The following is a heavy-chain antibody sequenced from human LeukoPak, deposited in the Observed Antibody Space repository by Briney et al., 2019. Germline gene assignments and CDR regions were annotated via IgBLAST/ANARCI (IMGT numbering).Heavy chain of an antibody. CDR2: ISSSGSTI. CDR3: ARVPLYSSGWYAEIDY. CDR1: GFTFSSYE. V-gene: IGHV3-48*03. Sequence: GGSLRLSCAASGFTFSSYEMNWVRQAPGKGLEWVSYISSSGSTIYYADSVKGRFTISRDNAKNSLYLQMNSLRAEDAAVYYCARVPLYSSGWYAEIDYWGQGTLVTVSS. D-gene: IGHD6-19*01. J-gene: IGHJ4*02.